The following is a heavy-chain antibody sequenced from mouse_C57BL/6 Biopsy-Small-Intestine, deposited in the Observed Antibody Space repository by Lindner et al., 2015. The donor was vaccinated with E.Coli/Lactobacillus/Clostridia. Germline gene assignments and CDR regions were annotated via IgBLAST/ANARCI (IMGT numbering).Heavy chain of an antibody. D-gene: IGHD2-1*01. CDR2: IYPGSSST. J-gene: IGHJ3*01. V-gene: IGHV1S61*01. CDR1: GYIFTTYW. Sequence: VQLQESVAELVKPGASVKLSCKASGYIFTTYWINWVKQRPGQGLEWIGGIYPGSSSTNHNEKFKSKATLTVDTSSGTAYMHLNSLTSDDSAVYYCARGEGVRVYFGNLAWFAYWGQGTLVTVSA. CDR3: ARGEGVRVYFGNLAWFAY.